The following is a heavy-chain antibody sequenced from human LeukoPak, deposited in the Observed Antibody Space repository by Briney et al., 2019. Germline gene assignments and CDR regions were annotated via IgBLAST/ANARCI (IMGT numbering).Heavy chain of an antibody. CDR1: GYTFTGYY. D-gene: IGHD6-13*01. CDR2: INPNSGGT. Sequence: ASVKVSCKASGYTFTGYYMHWMRQAPGQGLEWMGWINPNSGGTNYAQKFQGRVTMTRDTSISTAYMELSRLRSDDTAVYYCAGYSSPQFPPDYWGQGTLVTVSS. CDR3: AGYSSPQFPPDY. V-gene: IGHV1-2*02. J-gene: IGHJ4*02.